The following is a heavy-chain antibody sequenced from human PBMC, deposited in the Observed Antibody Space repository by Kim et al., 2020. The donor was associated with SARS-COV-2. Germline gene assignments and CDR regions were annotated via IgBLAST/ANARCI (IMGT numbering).Heavy chain of an antibody. V-gene: IGHV1-3*01. J-gene: IGHJ6*02. Sequence: ASVKVSCKASGYTFTNYAVHWVRQAPGQGLEWMGWINAGDGDTKYSQKFQGRVTITRDTSASTAYMELSSLRSEDTAVYYCARGEGDRFYYYYAMDVWGQGTTVTVSS. CDR2: INAGDGDT. D-gene: IGHD2-21*01. CDR1: GYTFTNYA. CDR3: ARGEGDRFYYYYAMDV.